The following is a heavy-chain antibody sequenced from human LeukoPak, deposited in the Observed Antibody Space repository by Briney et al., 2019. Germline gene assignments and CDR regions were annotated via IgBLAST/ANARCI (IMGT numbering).Heavy chain of an antibody. V-gene: IGHV3-23*01. D-gene: IGHD3-10*01. CDR2: ISGSGGST. CDR1: GFTFSSYA. CDR3: ARDYRGEYYFDY. Sequence: GGSLRLSCAASGFTFSSYAMSWVRQAPGKGLEWVSAISGSGGSTYYADSVKGRFTISRHNSKNTLYLQMNSLRAEDTAVYYCARDYRGEYYFDYWGQGTLVTVSS. J-gene: IGHJ4*02.